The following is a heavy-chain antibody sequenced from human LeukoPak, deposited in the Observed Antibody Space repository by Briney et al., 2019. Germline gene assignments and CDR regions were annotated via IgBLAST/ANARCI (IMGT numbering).Heavy chain of an antibody. CDR3: ARDPYSSSPLDY. V-gene: IGHV4-34*01. CDR1: GFTFSSYW. Sequence: GSLRLSCAASGFTFSSYWMSWVRQPPGKGLEWIGEINHSGSTNYNPSLKSRVTISVDTSKNQFSLKLSSVTAADTAVYYCARDPYSSSPLDYWGQGTLVTVSS. D-gene: IGHD6-13*01. J-gene: IGHJ4*02. CDR2: INHSGST.